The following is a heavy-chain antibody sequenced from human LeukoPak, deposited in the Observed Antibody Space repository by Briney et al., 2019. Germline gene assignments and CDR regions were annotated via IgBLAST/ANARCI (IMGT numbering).Heavy chain of an antibody. CDR3: ARGGSYYGYFDY. CDR2: INPDSGGT. V-gene: IGHV1-2*02. CDR1: GYTFTAYY. J-gene: IGHJ4*02. Sequence: ASVKVSCKASGYTFTAYYMHWVRQAPGQGLEWMGWINPDSGGTNYAQKFQGRVTMTRDTSISTAYMELSRLRSDDTAVYYCARGGSYYGYFDYWGQGTLVTVSS. D-gene: IGHD1-26*01.